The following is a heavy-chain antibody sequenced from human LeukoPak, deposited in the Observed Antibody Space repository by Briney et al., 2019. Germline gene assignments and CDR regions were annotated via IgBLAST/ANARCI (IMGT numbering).Heavy chain of an antibody. Sequence: SQTLSLTCAISGDSVSSNSAAWNWIRQSPSRGLEWLGRTYYRSKWYNDYAVSVKSLITINPDTSKNQFSLQLNSVTPEDTAVYYCARDDGGGYDSLGGSWFDPWGQGTLVTVSS. D-gene: IGHD5-12*01. J-gene: IGHJ5*02. CDR3: ARDDGGGYDSLGGSWFDP. CDR2: TYYRSKWYN. V-gene: IGHV6-1*01. CDR1: GDSVSSNSAA.